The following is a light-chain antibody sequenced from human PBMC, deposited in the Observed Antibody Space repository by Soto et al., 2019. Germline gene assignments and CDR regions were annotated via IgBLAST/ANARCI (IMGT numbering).Light chain of an antibody. CDR2: DVS. CDR1: SSDVGGYNY. J-gene: IGLJ1*01. V-gene: IGLV2-14*01. Sequence: QSALTQPAAVSGSPGQSIAISCTGTSSDVGGYNYVSWYQLHPVKAPKLIIYDVSNRPSGVSNRFSGSKSGNTASLTISGLQPEDEADYYCSSYTSSITRVFGTGTQLTVL. CDR3: SSYTSSITRV.